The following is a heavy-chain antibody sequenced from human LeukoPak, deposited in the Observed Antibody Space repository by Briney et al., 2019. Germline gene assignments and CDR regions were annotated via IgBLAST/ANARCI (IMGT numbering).Heavy chain of an antibody. V-gene: IGHV1-18*01. CDR3: ARQKYGAVYYFDY. CDR1: GYTFTSYG. Sequence: ASVKVSCKASGYTFTSYGISWVRQAPGQGLEWMGWISAFNGNTNYGNTNYAQKLQGRVTMTTDTSTCTAYMELRSLRSDDTAVYYCARQKYGAVYYFDYWGQGTLVTVSS. J-gene: IGHJ4*02. CDR2: ISAFNGNTNYGNT. D-gene: IGHD2-2*01.